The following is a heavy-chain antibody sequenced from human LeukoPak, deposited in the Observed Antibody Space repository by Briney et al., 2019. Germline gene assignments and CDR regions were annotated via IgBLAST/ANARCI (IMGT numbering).Heavy chain of an antibody. Sequence: GGSLRLSCAASGFIFSSYAMSWVREVPGQGLVWVSAISGSGPSTYAAASGKGRSTITRDNTKNTLYLQMNSLIAEHTAVYNSAKHNGTLLRATDYCGQGTPVTASS. CDR2: ISGSGPST. CDR1: GFIFSSYA. V-gene: IGHV3-23*01. CDR3: AKHNGTLLRATDY. J-gene: IGHJ4*02. D-gene: IGHD1-1*01.